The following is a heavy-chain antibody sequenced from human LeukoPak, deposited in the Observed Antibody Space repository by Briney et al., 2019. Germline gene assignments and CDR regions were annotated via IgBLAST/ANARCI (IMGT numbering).Heavy chain of an antibody. D-gene: IGHD1-14*01. Sequence: ASVKVSCKASGGTFSSYAISWVQQAPGQGLEWMGGIIPIFGTANYAQKFQGRVTITADESTSTAYMELSSLRSEDTAVYYCARDPLDDRKRAFDYWGQGTLVTVSS. J-gene: IGHJ4*02. CDR1: GGTFSSYA. V-gene: IGHV1-69*13. CDR3: ARDPLDDRKRAFDY. CDR2: IIPIFGTA.